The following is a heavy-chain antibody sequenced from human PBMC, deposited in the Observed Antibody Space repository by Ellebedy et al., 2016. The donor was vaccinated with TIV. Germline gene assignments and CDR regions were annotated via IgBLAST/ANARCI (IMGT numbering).Heavy chain of an antibody. J-gene: IGHJ5*02. CDR3: VRAVPSWFDP. CDR1: GFTFSSYW. Sequence: PGGSLRLSCAVSGFTFSSYWMSWVRQAPGKGLEWVANIKEDGSENNYVDSVKGRFTISRDNAKNSLYLQMNSLRADDTAVYYCVRAVPSWFDPWGQGTLVTVSS. CDR2: IKEDGSEN. V-gene: IGHV3-7*01.